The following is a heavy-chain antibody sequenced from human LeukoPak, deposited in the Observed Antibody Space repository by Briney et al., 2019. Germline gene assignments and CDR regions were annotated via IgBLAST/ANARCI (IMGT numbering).Heavy chain of an antibody. CDR1: GFTFSSYS. CDR3: ANTPRGNYDSSGYYYYYYYMDV. D-gene: IGHD3-22*01. CDR2: ISSSSSTI. J-gene: IGHJ6*03. V-gene: IGHV3-48*01. Sequence: GGSLRLSCAASGFTFSSYSMNWVRQAPGKGLEWVSYISSSSSTIYYADSVKGRFTISRDNSKNTLYLQMNSLRAEDTAVYYCANTPRGNYDSSGYYYYYYYMDVWGKGTTVTVSS.